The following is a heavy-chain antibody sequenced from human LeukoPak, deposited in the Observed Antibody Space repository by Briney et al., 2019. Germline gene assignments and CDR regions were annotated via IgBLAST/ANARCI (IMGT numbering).Heavy chain of an antibody. J-gene: IGHJ4*02. V-gene: IGHV1-2*02. CDR3: ARASSGGWELMGY. CDR2: INPYSGGS. CDR1: GYTFTAYY. Sequence: ASVKVSCKASGYTFTAYYIHWVRQAPGQGPEWMGWINPYSGGSNFAQKFQDRITMTRDTSIKTAYMALSRLRPDDTAVYYCARASSGGWELMGYWGQGTLVTVSS. D-gene: IGHD1-26*01.